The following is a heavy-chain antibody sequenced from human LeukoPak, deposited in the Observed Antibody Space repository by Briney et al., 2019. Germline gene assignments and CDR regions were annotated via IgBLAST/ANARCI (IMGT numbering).Heavy chain of an antibody. D-gene: IGHD3-22*01. J-gene: IGHJ4*02. CDR2: INGDGSST. CDR3: AREGDYSDSTGYYYLLGDY. V-gene: IGHV3-74*01. Sequence: GGSLRLSCAASGFTFSNYDMSWVRQTPGKGLVWVSHINGDGSSTNYGDSVKGRFTISRDNAKNTLYLQMNSLRAEDTAVYYCAREGDYSDSTGYYYLLGDYWGQGTLVTVSS. CDR1: GFTFSNYD.